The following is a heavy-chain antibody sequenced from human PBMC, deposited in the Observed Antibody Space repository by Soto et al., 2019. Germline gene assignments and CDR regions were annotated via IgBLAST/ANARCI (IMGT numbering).Heavy chain of an antibody. CDR1: GFNFSYYA. Sequence: PGGSLRISCAASGFNFSYYAMRWVRQAPGKGLEWVALISYDGSNKYYADSVKGRFTISRDNSKDTLFLQMDSLRAEDTAVYYCARDSYGLDYWGQGTVVTVSS. J-gene: IGHJ4*02. CDR3: ARDSYGLDY. D-gene: IGHD5-18*01. CDR2: ISYDGSNK. V-gene: IGHV3-30*03.